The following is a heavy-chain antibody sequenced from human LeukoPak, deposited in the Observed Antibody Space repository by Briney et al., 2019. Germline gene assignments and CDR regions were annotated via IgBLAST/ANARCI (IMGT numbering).Heavy chain of an antibody. Sequence: SETLSLTCTASGGSISSYYWSWIRQPPGKGLEWMGYIYYSGSTNYNPSLKSRVNISVDTSKNQFSLKLSSVTAADTAVYYCEREESNNWFDPWGQGTLVTVSS. V-gene: IGHV4-59*01. CDR1: GGSISSYY. J-gene: IGHJ5*02. CDR2: IYYSGST. CDR3: EREESNNWFDP.